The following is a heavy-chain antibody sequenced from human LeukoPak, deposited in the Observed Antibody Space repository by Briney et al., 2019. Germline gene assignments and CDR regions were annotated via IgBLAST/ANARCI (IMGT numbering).Heavy chain of an antibody. D-gene: IGHD3-10*01. CDR2: ISISSTYI. CDR3: AREDASGSYYRSLDY. Sequence: GGSLRLSCAASEFTFSIYSMNWVRQAPGEGLEWVSSISISSTYIYYADSVKGRFTISRDNAKNSLFLQMNSLRADDTAVYYCAREDASGSYYRSLDYWGQGTLVTVSS. CDR1: EFTFSIYS. J-gene: IGHJ4*02. V-gene: IGHV3-21*01.